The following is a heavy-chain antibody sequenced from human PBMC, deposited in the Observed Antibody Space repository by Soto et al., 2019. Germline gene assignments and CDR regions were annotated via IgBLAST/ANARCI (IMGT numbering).Heavy chain of an antibody. D-gene: IGHD6-13*01. V-gene: IGHV4-34*01. Sequence: QVQLQQWGAGLLKPSETLSLTCAVYGGSFSGYYWSWIRQPPGKGLEWIGEINHSGSTNYNPSLKSRVTISVDTSKNQFSLKLSSVTAADTAVYYCARGGHSSSWYWARWFDPWGQGTLVTVSS. CDR1: GGSFSGYY. CDR2: INHSGST. CDR3: ARGGHSSSWYWARWFDP. J-gene: IGHJ5*02.